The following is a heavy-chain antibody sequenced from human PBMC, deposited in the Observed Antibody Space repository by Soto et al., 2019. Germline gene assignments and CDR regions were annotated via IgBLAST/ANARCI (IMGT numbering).Heavy chain of an antibody. CDR2: ISGSGGGT. Sequence: EVQVLESGGGLVQPGGSLRLSCAASEFIFSAYAMTWVRQAPGEGLEWVSSISGSGGGTFYADSVKGRFTISRDNSKNTLYLRMNSLRVEDTAVYYCMKDPNGDYIGAFDRWGQGIMVTVSS. J-gene: IGHJ3*02. CDR1: EFIFSAYA. D-gene: IGHD4-17*01. V-gene: IGHV3-23*01. CDR3: MKDPNGDYIGAFDR.